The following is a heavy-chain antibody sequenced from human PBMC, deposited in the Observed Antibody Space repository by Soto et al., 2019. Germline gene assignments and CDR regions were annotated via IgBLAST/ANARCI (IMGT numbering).Heavy chain of an antibody. V-gene: IGHV4-34*01. Sequence: SESLSLTCGVYVGSLSDFYWGWIRQPPGQGLECIGEISHSGSTNYNPCLKSRVTISIDTSKNQFSLKLSSVTAADTAMYYCARGLRASYGVRLSYYYYGMDVWGQGTTVTVSS. CDR1: VGSLSDFY. D-gene: IGHD3-10*01. J-gene: IGHJ6*02. CDR3: ARGLRASYGVRLSYYYYGMDV. CDR2: ISHSGST.